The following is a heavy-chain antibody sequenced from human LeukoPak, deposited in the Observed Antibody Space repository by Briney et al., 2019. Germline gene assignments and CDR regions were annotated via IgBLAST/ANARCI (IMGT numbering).Heavy chain of an antibody. V-gene: IGHV3-7*01. CDR1: GFTFSAYW. CDR3: ARDEGAKY. CDR2: IRPDGSEK. D-gene: IGHD1-26*01. Sequence: GGSLRLSCAASGFTFSAYWMTWVRQPPGKGLEWVANIRPDGSEKHYVDSVKGRFTISRDNAKNSLDLQMNSLRTEDTAVYYCARDEGAKYWGQGTLVTVSS. J-gene: IGHJ4*02.